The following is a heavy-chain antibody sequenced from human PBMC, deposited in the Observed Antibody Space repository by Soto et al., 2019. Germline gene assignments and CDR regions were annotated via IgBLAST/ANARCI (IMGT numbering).Heavy chain of an antibody. V-gene: IGHV3-33*01. CDR3: ARDAQRPLGIAARPKFVFDY. D-gene: IGHD6-6*01. J-gene: IGHJ4*02. CDR2: IWYDGSNK. CDR1: GFTFSSYG. Sequence: GGSLRLSCAASGFTFSSYGMHWVRQAPGKGLEWVAVIWYDGSNKYYADSVKGRFTISRDNSKNTLYLQMNSLRAEDTAVYYCARDAQRPLGIAARPKFVFDYWGQGTLVTVSS.